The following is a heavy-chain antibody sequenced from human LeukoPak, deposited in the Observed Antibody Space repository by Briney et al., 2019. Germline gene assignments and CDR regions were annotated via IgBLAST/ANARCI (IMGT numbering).Heavy chain of an antibody. CDR2: IKPDGSDK. V-gene: IGHV3-7*03. Sequence: GGSLRLSCAASGFTFSTYWMNWVRQAPGKGLEWVANIKPDGSDKYYVDSVKGRFTISRDNSKNTLYLQMNSLRAEDTAVYYCAKEGPNIADDYWGQGTLVTVSS. CDR3: AKEGPNIADDY. CDR1: GFTFSTYW. J-gene: IGHJ4*02. D-gene: IGHD6-13*01.